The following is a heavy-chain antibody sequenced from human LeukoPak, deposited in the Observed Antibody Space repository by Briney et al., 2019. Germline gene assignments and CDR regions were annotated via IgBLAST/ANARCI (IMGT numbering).Heavy chain of an antibody. CDR1: GGSISSYY. J-gene: IGHJ3*02. D-gene: IGHD3-22*01. V-gene: IGHV4-59*01. Sequence: SETLSLTCTVSGGSISSYYWSWIRQPPGKGLEWIGYIYYSGSTNYNPSLKSRVTISVDTSKNQFSLKLSSVTAADTAVYYCARQNYYDSSGYYPDAFDIWGQGTMVTVSS. CDR3: ARQNYYDSSGYYPDAFDI. CDR2: IYYSGST.